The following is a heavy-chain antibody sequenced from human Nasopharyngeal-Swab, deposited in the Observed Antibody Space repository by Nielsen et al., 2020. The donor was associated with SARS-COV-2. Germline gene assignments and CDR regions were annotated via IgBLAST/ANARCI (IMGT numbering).Heavy chain of an antibody. CDR2: ISGSGGNE. Sequence: WIRQPPGKGLEWVSSISGSGGNEYYAESVKGRFTISRDNSKNTLYLQMNSLRAEDTAIYYCAKDRDDYGDYWGSETFHFDHWGQGTLVTSPQ. V-gene: IGHV3-23*01. D-gene: IGHD4-17*01. CDR3: AKDRDDYGDYWGSETFHFDH. J-gene: IGHJ4*02.